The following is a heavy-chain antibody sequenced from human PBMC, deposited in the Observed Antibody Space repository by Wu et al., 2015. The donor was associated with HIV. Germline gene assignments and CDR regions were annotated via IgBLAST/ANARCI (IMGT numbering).Heavy chain of an antibody. CDR2: IVPLFDAP. V-gene: IGHV1-69*13. D-gene: IGHD5-12*01. CDR3: AINTDSVATSLYSLGV. Sequence: QVQLVQSGAEVKKPGSSVRVSCKASGGTFSTYAINWVRQAPGQGLEWMGRIVPLFDAPNYAQRFHDRLAITADGSTTTAYMELRNLRSEDTAVYYCAINTDSVATSLYSLGVWGQGTVVTVSS. J-gene: IGHJ6*02. CDR1: GGTFSTYA.